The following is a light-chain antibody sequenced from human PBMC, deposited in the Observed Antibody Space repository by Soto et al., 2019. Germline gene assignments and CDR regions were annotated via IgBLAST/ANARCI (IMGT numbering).Light chain of an antibody. CDR2: GAS. V-gene: IGKV3-20*01. CDR1: QSVSSSY. J-gene: IGKJ1*01. CDR3: QQYGSSQWT. Sequence: EIVLTQSPVTLSLSPGERATLSCRASQSVSSSYLAWYQQKPGQAPRLLIYGASSRATGIPDRFSGSGSGTDFTLTISRLEPEDFAVCYCQQYGSSQWTFGQGTKVDIK.